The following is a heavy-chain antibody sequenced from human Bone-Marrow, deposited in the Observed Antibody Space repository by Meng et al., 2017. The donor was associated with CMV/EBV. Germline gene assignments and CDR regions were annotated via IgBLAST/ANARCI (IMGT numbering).Heavy chain of an antibody. D-gene: IGHD3-9*01. Sequence: QVQLVESGGGVVQPGRSLQLSCAASGFTFSGYAMHWVRQAPGKGLEWVAVISYDGSNKYYADSVKGRFTISRDNSKNTLYLQMNSLRAEDTAVYYCARDYYHNWGQGTLVTVSS. CDR3: ARDYYHN. CDR2: ISYDGSNK. V-gene: IGHV3-30-3*01. J-gene: IGHJ4*02. CDR1: GFTFSGYA.